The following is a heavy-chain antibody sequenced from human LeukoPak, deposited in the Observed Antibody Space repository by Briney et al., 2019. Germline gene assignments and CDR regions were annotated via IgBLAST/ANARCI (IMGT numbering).Heavy chain of an antibody. CDR3: TREQMNY. J-gene: IGHJ4*02. CDR2: IFINGDT. Sequence: GGSLRLSCTASEFTVSRNYMLWVRQAPGKGLEWVSLIFINGDTHYADSVKGRFTISRDTSKNTVSLQMNSLRVEDTAMYYCTREQMNYWGQGTLVTVSS. V-gene: IGHV3-53*01. CDR1: EFTVSRNY. D-gene: IGHD5-24*01.